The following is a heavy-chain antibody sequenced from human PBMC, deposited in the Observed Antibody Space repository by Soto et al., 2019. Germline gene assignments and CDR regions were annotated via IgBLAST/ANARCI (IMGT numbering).Heavy chain of an antibody. Sequence: EVQLVQSGAEVKKPGESLRISCKTSGYSFTSYWIDWVRQMPGKGLEWMGRIFPIDFDTRYSPSFQGQVTISADRSITTVYLQWSRLTASDTAIYFCARRAWGDVAVAEPLDSWGQGTLVTVSS. V-gene: IGHV5-51*03. CDR3: ARRAWGDVAVAEPLDS. CDR1: GYSFTSYW. J-gene: IGHJ4*02. D-gene: IGHD6-19*01. CDR2: IFPIDFDT.